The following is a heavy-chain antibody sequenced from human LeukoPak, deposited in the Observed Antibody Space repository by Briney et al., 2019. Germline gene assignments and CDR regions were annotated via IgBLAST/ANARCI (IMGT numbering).Heavy chain of an antibody. Sequence: PGGSLSLSCAASGFRFSGYWMTWVRQAPGKGLEWVANIKGGGSEPSYVTSVRGRFTISRDNAKNSLYLQMNNLRVEDTAVYYCAREEVKSFDNWGQGTLVTVSS. CDR3: AREEVKSFDN. V-gene: IGHV3-7*03. CDR2: IKGGGSEP. J-gene: IGHJ4*02. CDR1: GFRFSGYW.